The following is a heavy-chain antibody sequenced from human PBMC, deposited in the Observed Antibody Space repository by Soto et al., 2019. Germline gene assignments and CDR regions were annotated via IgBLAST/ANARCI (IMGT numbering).Heavy chain of an antibody. J-gene: IGHJ1*01. CDR1: GGTFSNHV. D-gene: IGHD2-15*01. CDR3: ARGSRDCSGGSCFPLPTAEYFRH. V-gene: IGHV1-69*13. CDR2: IIPLFGTS. Sequence: SVKVSCKASGGTFSNHVFTWVRQAPGQGLEWMGGIIPLFGTSNYAQKFQGRVTLIADESTSTAYMELSSLRSEDTAVYYCARGSRDCSGGSCFPLPTAEYFRHWGQGTLVTVSS.